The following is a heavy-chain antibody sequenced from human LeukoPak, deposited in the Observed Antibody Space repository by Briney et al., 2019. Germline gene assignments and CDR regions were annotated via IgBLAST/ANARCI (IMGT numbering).Heavy chain of an antibody. J-gene: IGHJ4*02. CDR1: GFTISSYW. Sequence: GGSLRLSCAASGFTISSYWMNWVRQAPGKGLEWVANIKQDGSEKKYVDSVKGRFTISRDNAKNSLYLQMNNLRVEDTAVYYCAAGRGWLIDCWGQGTLVTVSS. CDR3: AAGRGWLIDC. D-gene: IGHD3-22*01. CDR2: IKQDGSEK. V-gene: IGHV3-7*01.